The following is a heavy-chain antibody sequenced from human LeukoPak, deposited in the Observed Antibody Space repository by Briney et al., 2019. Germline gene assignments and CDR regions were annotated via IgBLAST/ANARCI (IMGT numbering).Heavy chain of an antibody. Sequence: GGSLRLSCAASGFTFTSYGMHWVRQAPGKGLEWVAVMSYDGTYKYYAGSVKGRFTISRDDSKNTLYLQTNSLRAEDTAVYYCAKDRDSSWYSGCFDYWGQGTLVTVSS. D-gene: IGHD6-13*01. CDR2: MSYDGTYK. V-gene: IGHV3-30*18. CDR3: AKDRDSSWYSGCFDY. CDR1: GFTFTSYG. J-gene: IGHJ4*02.